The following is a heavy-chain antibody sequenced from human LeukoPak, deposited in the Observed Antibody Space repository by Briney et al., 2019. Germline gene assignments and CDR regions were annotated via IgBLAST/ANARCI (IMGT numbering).Heavy chain of an antibody. CDR1: GFTFSSYS. J-gene: IGHJ4*02. Sequence: GGSLRLSCAASGFTFSSYSMNWVRQAPGKGLEWVSYISSSSSTIYYADSVKGRFTISRDNAKNSLYLQMNSLRAEDTAVYYCARGDTAMVTWGEPYYFDYWGQGTLVTVSS. CDR2: ISSSSSTI. V-gene: IGHV3-48*04. CDR3: ARGDTAMVTWGEPYYFDY. D-gene: IGHD5-18*01.